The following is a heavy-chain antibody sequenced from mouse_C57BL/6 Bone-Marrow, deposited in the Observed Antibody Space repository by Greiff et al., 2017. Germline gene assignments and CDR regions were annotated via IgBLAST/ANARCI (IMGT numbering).Heavy chain of an antibody. D-gene: IGHD3-2*02. CDR1: GYTFTDHT. CDR3: AREVGGDSSGYPAWCAY. V-gene: IGHV1-78*01. Sequence: QVQLQQSDAELVKPGASVKISCKVSGYTFTDHTIHWMKQRPEQGLEWIGYIYPRDGSTKYNEKFKGKATLTAAKSSSTAYMQLNSLTSEDSAVYFCAREVGGDSSGYPAWCAYWGKGTLVTVSA. J-gene: IGHJ3*01. CDR2: IYPRDGST.